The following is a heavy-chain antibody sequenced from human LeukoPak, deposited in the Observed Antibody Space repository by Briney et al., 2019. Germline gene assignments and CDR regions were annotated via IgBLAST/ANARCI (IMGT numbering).Heavy chain of an antibody. CDR3: ARSLRVGYYDSSGYSPIDY. D-gene: IGHD3-22*01. CDR2: ISAYNGNT. Sequence: ASVKVSCKASGYTFTSYGISWVRQAPGQGLEWMGWISAYNGNTNYAQKLQGRVTMTTDTSTSTAYMELRSLRSDDTAVYYCARSLRVGYYDSSGYSPIDYWGQGTLVTVSS. CDR1: GYTFTSYG. V-gene: IGHV1-18*01. J-gene: IGHJ4*02.